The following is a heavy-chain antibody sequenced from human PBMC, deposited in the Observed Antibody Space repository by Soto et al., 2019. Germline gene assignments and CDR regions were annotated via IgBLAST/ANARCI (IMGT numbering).Heavy chain of an antibody. J-gene: IGHJ4*02. Sequence: QVQLVESGGGVVQPGRSLRLSCAASGFTFSSYGMHWVRQAPGKGLEWVAVIWYDGSNKYYADSVKGRFTISRDNSKNTLYRQMNSLRAEDTAVYYCAREVTYCSGGSCYPHVDYWGQGTLGTVSA. D-gene: IGHD2-15*01. V-gene: IGHV3-33*01. CDR1: GFTFSSYG. CDR3: AREVTYCSGGSCYPHVDY. CDR2: IWYDGSNK.